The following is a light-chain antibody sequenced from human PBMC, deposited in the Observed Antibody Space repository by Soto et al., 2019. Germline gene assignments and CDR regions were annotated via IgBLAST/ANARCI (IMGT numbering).Light chain of an antibody. CDR1: SSDVGGYNY. CDR3: SSYAGSNNYV. Sequence: QSVLTQPPSAYGSPGQSVTISCTGTSSDVGGYNYVSWYHQHPGKAPKLMIYDVSKRPSGVPDRFSGSKSGNTASLTVSGLQAEDEADYYCSSYAGSNNYVFGTGTKVTVL. CDR2: DVS. J-gene: IGLJ1*01. V-gene: IGLV2-8*01.